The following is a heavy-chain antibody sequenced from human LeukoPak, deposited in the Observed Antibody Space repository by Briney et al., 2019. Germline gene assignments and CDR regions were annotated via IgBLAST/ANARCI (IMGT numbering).Heavy chain of an antibody. Sequence: GGSLRLSCAASGFTFRAYAMHWVRQAPGKGLEWVAVISYDGSYKHYADSVKGRFTISRDNSKNTVYLQMNSLRAEDTAVYYCSRGFPHHYDSRGIKFDYWGQGTRLTVSS. CDR2: ISYDGSYK. V-gene: IGHV3-30*04. D-gene: IGHD3-22*01. CDR1: GFTFRAYA. CDR3: SRGFPHHYDSRGIKFDY. J-gene: IGHJ4*02.